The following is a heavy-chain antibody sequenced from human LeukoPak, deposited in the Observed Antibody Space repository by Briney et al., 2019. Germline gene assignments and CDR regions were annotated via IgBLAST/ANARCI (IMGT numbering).Heavy chain of an antibody. CDR2: ISFDANNK. Sequence: GGSLRLSCAASGFTFSTYGMHWVRQAPGKGLEWVAVISFDANNKFYADSVKGRFTISRDNSKNTLYLQMNSLRAEDTAVYYCAATIGPRSDAFDIWGQGTMVTVSS. D-gene: IGHD3-9*01. J-gene: IGHJ3*02. V-gene: IGHV3-30*03. CDR3: AATIGPRSDAFDI. CDR1: GFTFSTYG.